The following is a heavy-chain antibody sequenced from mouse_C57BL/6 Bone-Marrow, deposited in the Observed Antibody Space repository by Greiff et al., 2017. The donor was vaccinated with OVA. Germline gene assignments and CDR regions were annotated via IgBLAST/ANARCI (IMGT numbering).Heavy chain of an antibody. CDR3: ARDEYCAGRFAY. J-gene: IGHJ3*01. D-gene: IGHD5-1*01. CDR1: GYAFSSSW. Sequence: VKLQESGPELVKPGASVKISCKASGYAFSSSWLHWVKQRPGKGLGWIGRIYPGVGATNYNGMFKGKATLTADKSSSTAYMQISSLTSEDTAVYYCARDEYCAGRFAYWGQGTLVTVSA. V-gene: IGHV1-82*01. CDR2: IYPGVGAT.